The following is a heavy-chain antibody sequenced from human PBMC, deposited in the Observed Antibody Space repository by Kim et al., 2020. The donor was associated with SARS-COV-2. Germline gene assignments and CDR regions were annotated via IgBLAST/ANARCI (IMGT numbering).Heavy chain of an antibody. J-gene: IGHJ3*02. CDR3: ARVQAVVVPAAMIAFDI. V-gene: IGHV1-46*01. D-gene: IGHD2-2*01. Sequence: FQGRVTMTRDTSTSTVYMELSSLRSEDTAVYYCARVQAVVVPAAMIAFDIWGQGTMVTVSS.